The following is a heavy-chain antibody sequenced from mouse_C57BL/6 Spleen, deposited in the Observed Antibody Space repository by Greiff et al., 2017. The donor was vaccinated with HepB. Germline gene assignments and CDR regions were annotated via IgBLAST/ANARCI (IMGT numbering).Heavy chain of an antibody. Sequence: QVQLQQSGAELARPGASVKLSCKASGYTFTSYGISWVKQRTGQGLEWIGEIYPRSGNTYYNEKFKGKATLTVDKSSSTAYMELRSLTSEDSAVYFCASLRSPYAMDYWGQGTSVTVSS. CDR1: GYTFTSYG. CDR2: IYPRSGNT. V-gene: IGHV1-81*01. D-gene: IGHD1-1*01. J-gene: IGHJ4*01. CDR3: ASLRSPYAMDY.